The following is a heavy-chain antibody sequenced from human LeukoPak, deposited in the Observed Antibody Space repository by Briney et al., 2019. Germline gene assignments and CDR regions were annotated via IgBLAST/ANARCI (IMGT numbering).Heavy chain of an antibody. CDR2: ISGSGGTT. J-gene: IGHJ4*02. Sequence: GGSLRLSCAASGFTFSSYAMSWVRQAPGKGLEWVSGISGSGGTTYYADSVKGRFTISRDNSKNTLFLQMNSLRAEDTAVYYCAKDLLLWFGELLGGYFDYWGQGTLVTVSS. D-gene: IGHD3-10*01. CDR1: GFTFSSYA. V-gene: IGHV3-23*01. CDR3: AKDLLLWFGELLGGYFDY.